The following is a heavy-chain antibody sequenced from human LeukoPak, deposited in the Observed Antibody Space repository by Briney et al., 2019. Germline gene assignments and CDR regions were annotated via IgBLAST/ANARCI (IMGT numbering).Heavy chain of an antibody. CDR2: INPNSGGT. J-gene: IGHJ6*02. CDR1: GYTFTGYY. CDR3: ARGAYYYDDYGMDV. Sequence: ASVTVSCKASGYTFTGYYMHWVRQAPGQGREWMGWINPNSGGTNYAQKFQGRVTMTRDTSISTAYMELSRLRSDDTAVYYCARGAYYYDDYGMDVWGQGTTVTVSS. V-gene: IGHV1-2*02.